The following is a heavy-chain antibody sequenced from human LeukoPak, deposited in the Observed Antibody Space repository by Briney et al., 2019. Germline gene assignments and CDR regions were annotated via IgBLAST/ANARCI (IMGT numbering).Heavy chain of an antibody. D-gene: IGHD1-26*01. J-gene: IGHJ4*02. CDR1: GYTFTNYA. CDR2: IYTNTGNP. CDR3: ARGNLDSGPLQLDY. Sequence: GASVKVSRKASGYTFTNYAINWVRQAPGQGLEWMGSIYTNTGNPMYAQGFTGRFVFSLDTSVSTAYLQISTLRPEDTAFYYCARGNLDSGPLQLDYWGQGTLVTVSS. V-gene: IGHV7-4-1*02.